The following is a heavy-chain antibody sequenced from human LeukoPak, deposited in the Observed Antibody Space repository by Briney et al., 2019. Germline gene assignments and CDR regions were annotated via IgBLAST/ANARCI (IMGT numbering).Heavy chain of an antibody. V-gene: IGHV4-39*01. CDR3: AGTTRGGSDSWDPYYFDY. J-gene: IGHJ4*02. CDR1: GGYISSSSYY. CDR2: VYYRGST. Sequence: PSETLSLTCTVSGGYISSSSYYWGWIRQSPGKGLGWIGCVYYRGSTYYNPSLKSRVTISVDTSKNQFSLKLNSVTAADTAVYYCAGTTRGGSDSWDPYYFDYWGQGTLVTVSS. D-gene: IGHD6-13*01.